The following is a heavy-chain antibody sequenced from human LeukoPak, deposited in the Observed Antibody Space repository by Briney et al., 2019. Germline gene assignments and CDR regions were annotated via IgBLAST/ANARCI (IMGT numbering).Heavy chain of an antibody. CDR3: ARDGYSSGRCDY. V-gene: IGHV1-2*02. CDR2: INPNSGGT. D-gene: IGHD6-19*01. CDR1: GYTFTGYY. J-gene: IGHJ4*02. Sequence: GASVKVPCKASGYTFTGYYMHWVRQAPGQGLEWMGWINPNSGGTNYAQKFQGRVTMTRDTSISTAYMELSRLRPDDTAVYYCARDGYSSGRCDYWGQGTLVTVPS.